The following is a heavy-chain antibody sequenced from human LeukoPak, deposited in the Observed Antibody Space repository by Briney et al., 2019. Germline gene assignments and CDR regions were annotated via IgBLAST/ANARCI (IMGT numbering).Heavy chain of an antibody. CDR2: IYYSGST. CDR1: GGSISISSYY. Sequence: SETLSLTCTVSGGSISISSYYWGWIRQPPGKGLEWIGSIYYSGSTYYNPSLKSRVTISVDTSNNQFSLKLSSVTAADTAVCYCARGAKQQLMYYFDYWGQGTLVTVSS. D-gene: IGHD6-13*01. J-gene: IGHJ4*02. V-gene: IGHV4-39*07. CDR3: ARGAKQQLMYYFDY.